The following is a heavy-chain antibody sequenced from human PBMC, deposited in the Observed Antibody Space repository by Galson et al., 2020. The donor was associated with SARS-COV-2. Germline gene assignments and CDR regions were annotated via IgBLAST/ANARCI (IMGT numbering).Heavy chain of an antibody. V-gene: IGHV3-9*01. D-gene: IGHD6-19*01. Sequence: GGSLRLSCAASGFTFDDYAMHWVRQAPGKGLEWVSGISWNSGSIGYADSVKGRFTISRDNAKNSLYLQMNSLRAEDTALYYCAKEIGYSSGVVDYWGQGTLVTVSS. CDR2: ISWNSGSI. CDR1: GFTFDDYA. J-gene: IGHJ4*02. CDR3: AKEIGYSSGVVDY.